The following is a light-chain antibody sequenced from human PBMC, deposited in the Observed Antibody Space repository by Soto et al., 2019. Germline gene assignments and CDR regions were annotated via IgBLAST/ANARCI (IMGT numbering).Light chain of an antibody. CDR3: SSYTSTGALL. J-gene: IGLJ3*02. Sequence: QSVLTQPASVSGSPGQSITISCTGSSSDVGRYNYVSWYQQRPGKAPKLIIYDVTYWPSGVSHRFSGSKSGNTASLTISGLQADDEADYYCSSYTSTGALLFGGGTKVTVL. CDR2: DVT. CDR1: SSDVGRYNY. V-gene: IGLV2-14*01.